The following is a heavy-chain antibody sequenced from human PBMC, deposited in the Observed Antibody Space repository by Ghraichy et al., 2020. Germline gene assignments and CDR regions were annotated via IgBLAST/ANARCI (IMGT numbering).Heavy chain of an antibody. CDR1: GFTFSKYW. V-gene: IGHV3-74*01. CDR3: AGRLSHDAFDT. CDR2: INNDGSST. D-gene: IGHD2-21*02. Sequence: GGSLRLSCAASGFTFSKYWMHWVRQAPGKGLVWISRINNDGSSTTHADSVKGRFTISRDNAQNTLYLQMNGLRVEDTAVYYCAGRLSHDAFDTWGQGTMVTVSS. J-gene: IGHJ3*02.